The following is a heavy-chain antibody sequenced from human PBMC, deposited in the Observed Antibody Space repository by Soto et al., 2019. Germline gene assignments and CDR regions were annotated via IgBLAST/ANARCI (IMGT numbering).Heavy chain of an antibody. J-gene: IGHJ4*02. CDR2: INHSGST. CDR3: ARDNIVVVTTTFDY. D-gene: IGHD2-21*02. Sequence: SETLSLTCAVYGGSFSGYYWSWIRQPPGKGLEWIGEINHSGSTNYNPSLKSRVTISVDTSKNQFSLKLSSVTAADTAVYYCARDNIVVVTTTFDYWGQGTLVTVSS. CDR1: GGSFSGYY. V-gene: IGHV4-34*01.